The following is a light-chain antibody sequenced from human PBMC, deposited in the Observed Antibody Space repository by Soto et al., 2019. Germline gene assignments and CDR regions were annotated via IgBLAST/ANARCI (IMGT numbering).Light chain of an antibody. V-gene: IGLV1-44*01. J-gene: IGLJ2*01. CDR2: GNN. CDR3: AAWDGSLNNVL. CDR1: GSSIGTNT. Sequence: QSVLTQPPSASGTPGQRVIISCSGSGSSIGTNTVNWYRQLPGTAPKLLIYGNNQRPSGVPDRFSGSKSGTSASLAISGLQSEDEADYYCAAWDGSLNNVLFGGGNQLTVL.